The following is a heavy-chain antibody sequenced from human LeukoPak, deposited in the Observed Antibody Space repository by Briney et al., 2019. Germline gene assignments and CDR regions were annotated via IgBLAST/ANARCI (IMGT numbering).Heavy chain of an antibody. J-gene: IGHJ4*02. D-gene: IGHD2-15*01. CDR2: IQDGGTT. CDR1: GFTFRDAW. Sequence: GGSLRLSCAASGFTFRDAWLSWVRQAPGKGLEWIGRIQDGGTTDYATPVKGRFTISRDDSKATPYLQMNSLKTEDTAIYYCTTVTHFYLGGQGTLVTVSS. V-gene: IGHV3-15*01. CDR3: TTVTHFYL.